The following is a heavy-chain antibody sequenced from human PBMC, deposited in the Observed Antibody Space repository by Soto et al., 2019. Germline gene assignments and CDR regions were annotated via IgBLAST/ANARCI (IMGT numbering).Heavy chain of an antibody. CDR1: GFTFSNAW. J-gene: IGHJ4*02. CDR2: IKSKTDGGTT. Sequence: SGGSLRLSCAASGFTFSNAWMSWVRQAPGKGLEWVGRIKSKTDGGTTDYAAPVKGRFTISRDDSKNTLYLQMNSLRAEDTAVYYCARDRSYYDSSGSYSPPYWGQGTLVTVSS. V-gene: IGHV3-15*01. CDR3: ARDRSYYDSSGSYSPPY. D-gene: IGHD3-22*01.